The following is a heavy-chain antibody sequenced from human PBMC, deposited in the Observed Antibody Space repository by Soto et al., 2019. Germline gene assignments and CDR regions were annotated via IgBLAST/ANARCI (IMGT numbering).Heavy chain of an antibody. Sequence: PGGSLRLSCAASGFTFSSYAMSWVRQAPGKGLEWVSAISGSGGSTYYADSVKGRFTISRDNSKNTLYLQMNSLRAEDTAVYYCAKGGIWCSGGSCYPPGYYYGMDVWGQGTTVTVSS. CDR2: ISGSGGST. D-gene: IGHD2-15*01. J-gene: IGHJ6*02. CDR1: GFTFSSYA. V-gene: IGHV3-23*01. CDR3: AKGGIWCSGGSCYPPGYYYGMDV.